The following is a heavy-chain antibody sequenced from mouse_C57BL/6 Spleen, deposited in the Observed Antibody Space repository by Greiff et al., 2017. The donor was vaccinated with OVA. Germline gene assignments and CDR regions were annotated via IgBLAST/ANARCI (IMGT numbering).Heavy chain of an antibody. J-gene: IGHJ2*01. Sequence: VQLQQSGPELVKPGASVKISCKASGYTFTDYYMNWVKQSHGKSLEWIGDINPNNGGTSYNQKFKGKATLTVDKSSSTAYMELRSLTSEDSAVYYCAREANWVRGYFDYWGQGTTLTVSS. CDR1: GYTFTDYY. CDR2: INPNNGGT. CDR3: AREANWVRGYFDY. D-gene: IGHD4-1*01. V-gene: IGHV1-26*01.